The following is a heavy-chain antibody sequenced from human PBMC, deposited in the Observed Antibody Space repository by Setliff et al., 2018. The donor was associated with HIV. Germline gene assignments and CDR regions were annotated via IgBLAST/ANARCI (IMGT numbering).Heavy chain of an antibody. J-gene: IGHJ5*02. CDR3: AKDYTPTFWEYNWFDV. CDR1: GFTFNYHA. D-gene: IGHD3-16*01. V-gene: IGHV3-23*01. CDR2: ISGSGDST. Sequence: PGGSLRLSCAASGFTFNYHAMTWVRQAPGKGLEWVSGISGSGDSTFYAHSVKGRFTISRDNSRDTLYLEMNNLRAEDTALYYCAKDYTPTFWEYNWFDVWGQGTLVTVSS.